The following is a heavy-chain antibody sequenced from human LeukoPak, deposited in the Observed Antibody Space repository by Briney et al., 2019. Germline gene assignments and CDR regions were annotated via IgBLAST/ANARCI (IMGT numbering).Heavy chain of an antibody. J-gene: IGHJ4*02. D-gene: IGHD6-19*01. V-gene: IGHV1-18*01. CDR1: GGTFSSYA. Sequence: GSSVKVSCKASGGTFSSYAISWVRQAPGQGLEWMGWLSAYNGDTHLAQKLQGRVTMTTDTFTTTAYMELRSLTSDDTAVYYCARDSPRTTVAGGPDYWGQGTLVTVSS. CDR2: LSAYNGDT. CDR3: ARDSPRTTVAGGPDY.